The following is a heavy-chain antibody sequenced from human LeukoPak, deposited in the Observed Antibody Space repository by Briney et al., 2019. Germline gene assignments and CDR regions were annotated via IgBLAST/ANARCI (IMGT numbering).Heavy chain of an antibody. D-gene: IGHD4-17*01. CDR3: ARDYGDYDFWFDP. J-gene: IGHJ5*02. Sequence: ASVKVSCKASGYTFTRYDINWVRQATGQGLEWMGWMNPNSGNTGYAQKFQGRVTMTRNTSISTAYMELSSLRSEDTAVYYCARDYGDYDFWFDPWGQGTLVTVSS. CDR1: GYTFTRYD. V-gene: IGHV1-8*01. CDR2: MNPNSGNT.